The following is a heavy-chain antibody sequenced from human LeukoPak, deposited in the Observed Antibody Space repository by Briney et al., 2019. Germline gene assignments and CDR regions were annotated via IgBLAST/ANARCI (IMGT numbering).Heavy chain of an antibody. CDR1: GFTFSSYG. D-gene: IGHD6-13*01. CDR2: ISYDGSNK. Sequence: GGSLRLSCAASGFTFSSYGMHWVRQAPGKGLEWVAVISYDGSNKYYADSVKGRFTISRDNSKNTLYLQMNSLRAEDTAVYYCAKDRIAAAGTGPGAFDIWGQGTMVTVSS. J-gene: IGHJ3*02. V-gene: IGHV3-30*18. CDR3: AKDRIAAAGTGPGAFDI.